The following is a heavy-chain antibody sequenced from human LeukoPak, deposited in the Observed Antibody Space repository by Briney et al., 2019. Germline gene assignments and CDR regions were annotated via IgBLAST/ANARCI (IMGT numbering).Heavy chain of an antibody. J-gene: IGHJ4*02. CDR1: GFTFVNFV. CDR3: ARYFLSGSYYHLQH. CDR2: ISGGGTTT. Sequence: GRSLRLSCEGSGFTFVNFVMSWVRQVPGKGLEWVSSISGGGTTTFYADSVRGRFTISRDNSKNTVFLQMNSLRVEDSAVYYCARYFLSGSYYHLQHWGQGTLVAVSS. V-gene: IGHV3-23*01. D-gene: IGHD1-26*01.